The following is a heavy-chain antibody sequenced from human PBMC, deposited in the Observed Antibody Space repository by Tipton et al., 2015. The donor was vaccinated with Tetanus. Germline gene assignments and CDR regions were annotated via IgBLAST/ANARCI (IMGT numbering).Heavy chain of an antibody. J-gene: IGHJ5*01. CDR1: GGTYTTHG. CDR2: IVPKFPAT. D-gene: IGHD3-16*01. CDR3: RRHLGGAVPKGYNWFDP. V-gene: IGHV1-69*01. Sequence: QLVQSGAEVKRPGSSVKVSCKASGGTYTTHGVTWVRRAPGQGLEWLGGIVPKFPATKYAQKFEDRLTITADESATTSHMELRGLRSGDTAIYYCRRHLGGAVPKGYNWFDPWGQGPLVTVSS.